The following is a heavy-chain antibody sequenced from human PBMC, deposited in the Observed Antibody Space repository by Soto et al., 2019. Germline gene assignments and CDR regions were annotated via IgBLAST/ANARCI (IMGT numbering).Heavy chain of an antibody. CDR2: INIDGSST. Sequence: EVQLVESGGGLVQPGGSLRLSCAASGFTLSGYWMHWVRQAPGKGLVWISRINIDGSSTSYADSVKGRFTISRDNAKNTLYLQVNSLRAEDTAVYYCARSRDGYNFVGDCWGQGTLVTVSS. J-gene: IGHJ4*02. CDR1: GFTLSGYW. CDR3: ARSRDGYNFVGDC. D-gene: IGHD5-12*01. V-gene: IGHV3-74*01.